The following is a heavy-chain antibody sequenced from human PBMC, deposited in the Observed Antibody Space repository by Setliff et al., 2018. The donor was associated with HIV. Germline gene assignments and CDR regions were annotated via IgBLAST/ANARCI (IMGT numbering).Heavy chain of an antibody. CDR3: ATDALHIWGTYRVGVVDY. V-gene: IGHV3-72*01. CDR1: GFSFSDHR. Sequence: GGSLRLSCAASGFSFSDHRMDWVRLGPGKGLEWIGRVRHKAVGYTTEYAPSVRGRFTVSRDDSKNSLYLQMTSLKTEDTAVYYCATDALHIWGTYRVGVVDYWGQGVLVTVSS. D-gene: IGHD3-16*02. J-gene: IGHJ4*02. CDR2: VRHKAVGYTT.